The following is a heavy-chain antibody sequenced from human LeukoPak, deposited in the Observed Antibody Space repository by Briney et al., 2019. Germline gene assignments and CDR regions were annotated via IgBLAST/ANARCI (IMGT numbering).Heavy chain of an antibody. V-gene: IGHV6-1*01. D-gene: IGHD2-21*02. Sequence: SQTLSLTCAISGDSVSSNSATWNWIRQSPSRGLEWLGRTYFRSKWYNGYAVSMKGRITITPDTSKNQFSLQLHSVTPEDTAVYYCATEKYWGQGTLFTVSS. CDR2: TYFRSKWYN. J-gene: IGHJ4*02. CDR1: GDSVSSNSAT. CDR3: ATEKY.